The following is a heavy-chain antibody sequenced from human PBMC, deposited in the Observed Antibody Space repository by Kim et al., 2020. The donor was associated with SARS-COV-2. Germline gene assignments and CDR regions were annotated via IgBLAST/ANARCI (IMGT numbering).Heavy chain of an antibody. J-gene: IGHJ6*02. CDR2: IKQDGSEK. CDR1: GFTFSSYG. Sequence: GGSLRLSCAASGFTFSSYGMSWVRQAPGKGLEWVANIKQDGSEKYYVDSVKGRFTISRDNAKNSLYLQMNSLRAEDTAVYYCARDLGNGVVWSYGMDVWGQGTTVTVSS. D-gene: IGHD7-27*01. CDR3: ARDLGNGVVWSYGMDV. V-gene: IGHV3-7*01.